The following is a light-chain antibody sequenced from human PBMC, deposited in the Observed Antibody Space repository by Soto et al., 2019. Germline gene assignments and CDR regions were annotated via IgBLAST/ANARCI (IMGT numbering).Light chain of an antibody. CDR1: QDIANF. Sequence: DIQMTQSPSSSSASVGDRVTITCQASQDIANFLNWYQQKPGKAPKLLIYGASNLEPGVPSRFSGSGSGTEFTLTISSLQPEDFAAYYCQQYDNLPPGFTFGPGTKVDIK. CDR3: QQYDNLPPGFT. J-gene: IGKJ3*01. CDR2: GAS. V-gene: IGKV1-33*01.